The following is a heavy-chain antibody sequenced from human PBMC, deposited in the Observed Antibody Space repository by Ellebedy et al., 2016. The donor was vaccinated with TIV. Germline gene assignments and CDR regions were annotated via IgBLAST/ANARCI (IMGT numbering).Heavy chain of an antibody. D-gene: IGHD1-26*01. CDR3: ARDPPVGYM. CDR2: VSGKDGKE. Sequence: GGSLRLSCAASGFTFSSSGMAWVRQAPGKGPEWVSTVSGKDGKEYYADSVKGRFTISKDNSRNSLYLQMNSLRVEDTAIYYCARDPPVGYMWGQGTLVTVSS. V-gene: IGHV3-23*01. CDR1: GFTFSSSG. J-gene: IGHJ4*02.